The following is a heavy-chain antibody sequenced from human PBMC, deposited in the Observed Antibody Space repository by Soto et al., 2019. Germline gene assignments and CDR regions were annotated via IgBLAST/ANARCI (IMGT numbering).Heavy chain of an antibody. CDR3: ARDRSYAMEV. V-gene: IGHV3-74*01. J-gene: IGHJ6*02. Sequence: PGGSLRLSCEASGFSIRDYWMHWVRQAPGEGLVWVSCINGDASSTTYADSVKGRFTISRDDAKNTVYLQMTSLRAEDKAVYFCARDRSYAMEVWGQGTRVTVSS. CDR1: GFSIRDYW. CDR2: INGDASST.